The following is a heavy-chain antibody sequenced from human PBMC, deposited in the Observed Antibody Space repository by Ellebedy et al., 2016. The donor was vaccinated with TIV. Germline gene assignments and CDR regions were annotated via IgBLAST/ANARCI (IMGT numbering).Heavy chain of an antibody. D-gene: IGHD1-26*01. CDR2: IRSDSNYI. Sequence: GGSLRLXXAASGFTFSSYSMNWLRQAPGKGLEWVSSIRSDSNYIYYADSVKGRFTISRDNAENSLYLQMNSLRAEDTAVYYCARGMGATLKFFDYWGLGTLVTVSS. V-gene: IGHV3-21*01. CDR3: ARGMGATLKFFDY. J-gene: IGHJ4*02. CDR1: GFTFSSYS.